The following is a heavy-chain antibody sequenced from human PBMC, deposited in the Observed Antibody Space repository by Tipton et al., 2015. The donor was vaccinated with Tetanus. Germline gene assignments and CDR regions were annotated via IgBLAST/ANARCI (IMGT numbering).Heavy chain of an antibody. CDR3: ARSEQQLVRGYYYYYYMDV. Sequence: TLSLTCTVSGGPISSYYWSWIRQPPGKGLEWIGYIYYSGSTNYNPSLKSRVTISVDTSKNQFSLKLSSVTAADTAVYYCARSEQQLVRGYYYYYYMDVWGKGTTVTVSS. D-gene: IGHD6-13*01. CDR1: GGPISSYY. CDR2: IYYSGST. V-gene: IGHV4-59*01. J-gene: IGHJ6*03.